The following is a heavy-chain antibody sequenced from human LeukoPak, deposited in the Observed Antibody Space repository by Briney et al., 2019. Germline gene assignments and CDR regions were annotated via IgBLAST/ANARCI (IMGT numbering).Heavy chain of an antibody. Sequence: GGSLRLSCAASGFTFSNHWMHWVRQVPGKGLVWVSRSDGGGSSTSYADSVKGRFSISGDNAKSTLYLQMNSLTVEDTAVYYCARGPGSSGGAYVGDYWGRGTLVTVS. J-gene: IGHJ4*01. CDR2: SDGGGSST. CDR1: GFTFSNHW. D-gene: IGHD3-22*01. CDR3: ARGPGSSGGAYVGDY. V-gene: IGHV3-74*01.